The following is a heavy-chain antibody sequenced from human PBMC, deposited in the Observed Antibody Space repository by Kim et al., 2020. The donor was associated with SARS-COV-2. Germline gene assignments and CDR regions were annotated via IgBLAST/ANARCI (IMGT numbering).Heavy chain of an antibody. V-gene: IGHV1-69*13. J-gene: IGHJ4*02. CDR3: ARVSGAYSYGYFYFDY. CDR2: IIPIFGTA. Sequence: SVKVSCKASGGTFSSYAISWVRQAPGQGLEWMGGIIPIFGTANYAQKFQGRVTITADESTSTAYMELSSLRSEDMAVYYCARVSGAYSYGYFYFDYWGQGTLVTVSS. CDR1: GGTFSSYA. D-gene: IGHD5-18*01.